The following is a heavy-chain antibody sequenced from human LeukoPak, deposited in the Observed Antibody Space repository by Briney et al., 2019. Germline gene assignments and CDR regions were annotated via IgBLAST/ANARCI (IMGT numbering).Heavy chain of an antibody. Sequence: ASVKVSCKASGYTFTSYAMHWVRQAPGQGLEWMGWISAYNGNTNYAQKLQGRVTMTTDTSTSTAYMELRSLRSDDTAVYYCASWFGDDAFDIWGQGTMVTVSS. V-gene: IGHV1-18*01. J-gene: IGHJ3*02. D-gene: IGHD3-10*01. CDR1: GYTFTSYA. CDR2: ISAYNGNT. CDR3: ASWFGDDAFDI.